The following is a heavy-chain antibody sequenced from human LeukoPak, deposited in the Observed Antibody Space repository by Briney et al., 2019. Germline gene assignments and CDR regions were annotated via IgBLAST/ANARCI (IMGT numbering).Heavy chain of an antibody. V-gene: IGHV3-64*01. CDR2: IRSTGDST. Sequence: GGSLRLSCAASGFTFSNFAIHWVRQAPGKGLEFVSGIRSTGDSTYYANSAKGRFTISRDNSKNTLYLQMNSLRAEDTAVYYCARDHDSSGYSQWGAFDIWGQGTMVTVSS. CDR3: ARDHDSSGYSQWGAFDI. J-gene: IGHJ3*02. CDR1: GFTFSNFA. D-gene: IGHD3-22*01.